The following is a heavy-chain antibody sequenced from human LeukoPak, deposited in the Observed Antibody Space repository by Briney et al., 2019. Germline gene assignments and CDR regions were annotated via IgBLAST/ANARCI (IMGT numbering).Heavy chain of an antibody. CDR1: AFIFGTYD. D-gene: IGHD2-21*02. V-gene: IGHV3-30*18. Sequence: GGSLRLSCAASAFIFGTYDMHWVRQAPGKGLEWVAGISYDGRHIYYAESVKGRFTISRDNSKNTLYLQMNSLGPEDTAVYYCANGRFAETAEFDYWGQGTLVTVSS. CDR3: ANGRFAETAEFDY. J-gene: IGHJ4*02. CDR2: ISYDGRHI.